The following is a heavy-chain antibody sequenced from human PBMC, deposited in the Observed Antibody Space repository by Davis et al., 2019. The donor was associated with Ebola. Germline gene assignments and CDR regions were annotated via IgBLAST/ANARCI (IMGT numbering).Heavy chain of an antibody. V-gene: IGHV3-66*01. CDR1: GFTVSSNY. CDR2: IYSGGST. D-gene: IGHD4-23*01. J-gene: IGHJ5*02. Sequence: GESLKISCAASGFTVSSNYMSWVRQAPGKGLAWVSVIYSGGSTYYADSVKGRFTISRDNSKNTLYLQMNSLRAEDTAVYYCASSPGGWFDPWGQGTLVTVSS. CDR3: ASSPGGWFDP.